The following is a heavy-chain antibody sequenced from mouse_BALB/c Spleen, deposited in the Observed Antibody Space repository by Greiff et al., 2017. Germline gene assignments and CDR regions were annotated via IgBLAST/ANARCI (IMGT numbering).Heavy chain of an antibody. CDR3: ARYRYGNYRDYAMDY. J-gene: IGHJ4*01. CDR1: GFTFTDYY. CDR2: IRNKANGYTT. V-gene: IGHV7-3*02. D-gene: IGHD2-10*02. Sequence: EVQLQESGGGLVQPGGSLRLSCATSGFTFTDYYMRWVRQPPGKALEWLGFIRNKANGYTTEYSASVKGRFTISRDNSQSILYLQMNTLIAEDRATYYCARYRYGNYRDYAMDYWGQGTSVTVSS.